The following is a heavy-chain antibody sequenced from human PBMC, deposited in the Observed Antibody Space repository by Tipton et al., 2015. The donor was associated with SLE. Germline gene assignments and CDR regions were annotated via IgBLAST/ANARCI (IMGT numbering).Heavy chain of an antibody. CDR1: GGSFSGYC. CDR3: ARGHFDFWSSLNAFDI. D-gene: IGHD3-3*01. V-gene: IGHV4-34*01. Sequence: CAVYGGSFSGYCRSWIRQPPGKGLEWIGEINHSGSTNYNPSLKSRVAISVDTSKNQFSLKLSSVTAADTAVYFCARGHFDFWSSLNAFDIWGQGTMVTVSS. CDR2: INHSGST. J-gene: IGHJ3*02.